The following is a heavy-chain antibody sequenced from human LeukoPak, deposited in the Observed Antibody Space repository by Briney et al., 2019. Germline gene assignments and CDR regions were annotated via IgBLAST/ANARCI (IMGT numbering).Heavy chain of an antibody. D-gene: IGHD4-23*01. CDR1: GFSFSTYW. CDR2: IKQDGSEK. V-gene: IGHV3-7*05. CDR3: SGGNSFDY. Sequence: GGSLRLSCAATGFSFSTYWMSWVRQAPGKGLEWVANIKQDGSEKYYVDSVKGRFTTSRDNAKNSLFLQMNSLRAEDTALYYCSGGNSFDYWGQGTLVTVSS. J-gene: IGHJ4*02.